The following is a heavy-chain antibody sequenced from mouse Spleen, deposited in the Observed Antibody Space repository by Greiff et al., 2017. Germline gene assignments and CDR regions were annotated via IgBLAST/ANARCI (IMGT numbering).Heavy chain of an antibody. CDR2: IWSGGST. Sequence: QVQLQQSGPGLVQPSQSLSITCTVSGFSLTSYGVHWVRQSPGKGLEWLGVIWSGGSTDYNAAFISRLSISKDNSKSQVFFKMNSLQADDTAIYYCASPLLAYWGQGTLVTVSA. J-gene: IGHJ3*01. CDR3: ASPLLAY. V-gene: IGHV2-2*01. CDR1: GFSLTSYG.